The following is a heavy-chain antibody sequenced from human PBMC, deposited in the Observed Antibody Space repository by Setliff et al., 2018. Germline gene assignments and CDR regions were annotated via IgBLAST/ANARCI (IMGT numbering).Heavy chain of an antibody. D-gene: IGHD3-16*01. CDR2: IHNTATI. CDR1: GDSISDYSYY. V-gene: IGHV4-39*07. J-gene: IGHJ6*03. CDR3: ARVGRALYYYYMDV. Sequence: PSETLSLTCSVSGDSISDYSYYWGWIRRPPGKAVEWIGSIHNTATIYVNPSLKSRVTISVDTSKNQFSLKLSSVTAADTAVYYCARVGRALYYYYMDVWGKGTTVTVSS.